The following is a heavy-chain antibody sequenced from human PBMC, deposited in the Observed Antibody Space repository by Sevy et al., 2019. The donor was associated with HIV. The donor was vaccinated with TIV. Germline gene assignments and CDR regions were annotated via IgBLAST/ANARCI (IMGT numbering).Heavy chain of an antibody. J-gene: IGHJ4*02. D-gene: IGHD5-18*01. CDR2: IYSDETT. CDR3: ARGKSGYGYAFNY. CDR1: GFSVNSNY. V-gene: IGHV3-66*01. Sequence: GGSLRLSCAASGFSVNSNYMTWVRQAPGKGLEGVSVIYSDETTYHADSVKDRFTISRDNSKNMLYLQMSSLRAEDTAIYYCARGKSGYGYAFNYGGQGTLVTVSS.